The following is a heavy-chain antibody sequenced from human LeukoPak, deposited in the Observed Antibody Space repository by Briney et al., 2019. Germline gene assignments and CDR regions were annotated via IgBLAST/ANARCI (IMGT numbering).Heavy chain of an antibody. D-gene: IGHD3-22*01. J-gene: IGHJ3*02. CDR3: ARDQAYHYDSSGGAFDI. CDR2: IIPIFGTA. CDR1: GGTFSSYA. Sequence: VASVKVSCKASGGTFSSYAVSWVRQAPGQGLEWMGGIIPIFGTANYAQKFQGRVTITADESTSTAYMELSSLRSEDTAVYYCARDQAYHYDSSGGAFDIWGQGTMVTVSS. V-gene: IGHV1-69*13.